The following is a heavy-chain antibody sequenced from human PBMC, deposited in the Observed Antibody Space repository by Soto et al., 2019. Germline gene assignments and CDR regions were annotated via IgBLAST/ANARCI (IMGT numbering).Heavy chain of an antibody. D-gene: IGHD2-2*01. CDR3: ATSRTPVVPDALVDY. V-gene: IGHV3-23*01. Sequence: EVQLLESGGGFIQPGGSLRLSCAASGFTVSSYAMPWGRQAPGKGLEWVSGISGSGGTTYYAGSVMGRFTISRDISKNPLYLQMSSLRADDTAVYYCATSRTPVVPDALVDYWGQGALVTVSS. J-gene: IGHJ4*02. CDR1: GFTVSSYA. CDR2: ISGSGGTT.